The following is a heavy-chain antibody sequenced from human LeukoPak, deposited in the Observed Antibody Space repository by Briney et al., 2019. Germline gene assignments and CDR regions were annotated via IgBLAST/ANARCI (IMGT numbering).Heavy chain of an antibody. J-gene: IGHJ3*01. Sequence: SETLSLTCTVSGGSISSSSYYWGWIRQPPGKGLEWIGSFYYSGSTYYNPPLKSRVTISVDMSKNQFSLNLSSVTAADTAVYYCAKGLRYLSFIDAFDVWGQGTMVTVSS. D-gene: IGHD3-9*01. CDR2: FYYSGST. CDR1: GGSISSSSYY. V-gene: IGHV4-39*01. CDR3: AKGLRYLSFIDAFDV.